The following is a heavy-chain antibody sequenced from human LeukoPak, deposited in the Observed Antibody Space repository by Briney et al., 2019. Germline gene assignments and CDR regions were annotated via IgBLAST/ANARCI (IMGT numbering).Heavy chain of an antibody. CDR2: IYSGGST. Sequence: PGGSLRLSCAASGFTVSSNYMSWVCQAPGKGLEWVSVIYSGGSTYYADSVKGRFTISRDNSKNTLYLQMNSLRAEDTAVYYCAREVVGYSSGWYVPQYRWFDPWGQGTLVTVSS. CDR3: AREVVGYSSGWYVPQYRWFDP. J-gene: IGHJ5*02. CDR1: GFTVSSNY. V-gene: IGHV3-53*01. D-gene: IGHD6-19*01.